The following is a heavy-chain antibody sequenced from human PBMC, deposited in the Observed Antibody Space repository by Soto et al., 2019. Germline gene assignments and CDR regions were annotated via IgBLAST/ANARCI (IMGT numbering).Heavy chain of an antibody. V-gene: IGHV4-39*01. CDR3: ARQVGVGVAASTKLFDS. Sequence: SETLSLTCTVSGGSISSSSYYWGWIRQPPGKGLEWIGSIYYSGSTYYNPSLKSRVTISVDTSKNQFSLKLSSVTAADTAVYYCARQVGVGVAASTKLFDSGGRGPWVTVSS. CDR2: IYYSGST. CDR1: GGSISSSSYY. J-gene: IGHJ4*02. D-gene: IGHD2-15*01.